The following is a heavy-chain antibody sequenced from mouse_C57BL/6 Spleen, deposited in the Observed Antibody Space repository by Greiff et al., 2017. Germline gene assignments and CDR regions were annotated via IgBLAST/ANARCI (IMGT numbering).Heavy chain of an antibody. V-gene: IGHV1-42*01. CDR2: INPSTGGT. D-gene: IGHD3-2*02. CDR1: GYSFTGYY. CDR3: ARWRLRGYYFDY. Sequence: EVQVVESGPELVKPGASVKISCKASGYSFTGYYMNWVKQSPEKSLEWIGEINPSTGGTTYNQKFKAKATLTVDKSSSTAYMQLKSLTSEDSAVYYCARWRLRGYYFDYWGQGTTLTVSS. J-gene: IGHJ2*01.